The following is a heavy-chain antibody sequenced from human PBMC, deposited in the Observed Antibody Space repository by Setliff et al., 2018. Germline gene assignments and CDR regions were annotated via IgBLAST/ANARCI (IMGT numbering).Heavy chain of an antibody. V-gene: IGHV4-59*01. CDR2: IYYSGST. J-gene: IGHJ3*02. CDR3: ASRTYYDYLWGSYRRNDAFDI. D-gene: IGHD3-16*02. Sequence: SETLSLTCTVSGGSISSYYWSWIRQPPGKGLEWIGYIYYSGSTNYNPSLKSRVTISVDTSKNQFSLKLSSVTAADTAVYYCASRTYYDYLWGSYRRNDAFDIWGQGTMVTVS. CDR1: GGSISSYY.